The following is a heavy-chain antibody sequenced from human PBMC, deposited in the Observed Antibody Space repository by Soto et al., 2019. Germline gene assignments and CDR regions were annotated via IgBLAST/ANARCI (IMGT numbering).Heavy chain of an antibody. Sequence: EVPLVESVGGLIQPGGSLRLSCAASGLIVSTSYMTWVRQSPGKGLEWVSAIYSGGTTYHADSVQGRFIISRDNSKNTRYLQMNSLGAKDTAMHYCARLYSASYTSFDYRGQGTLVTVSS. CDR3: ARLYSASYTSFDY. CDR1: GLIVSTSY. J-gene: IGHJ4*02. V-gene: IGHV3-53*03. CDR2: IYSGGTT. D-gene: IGHD1-26*01.